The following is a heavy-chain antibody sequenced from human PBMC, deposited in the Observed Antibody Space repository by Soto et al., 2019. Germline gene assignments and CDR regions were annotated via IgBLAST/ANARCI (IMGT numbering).Heavy chain of an antibody. V-gene: IGHV1-58*01. CDR1: GFTFSTSA. D-gene: IGHD3-16*01. CDR3: AAPSKGGFYYGMDV. CDR2: IVVGSGNT. Sequence: SVKVSCKASGFTFSTSAVQWVRQARGQRLEWIGWIVVGSGNTIYARKFQERVTITRDMSTSTVYMELSSLRSEDTALYYCAAPSKGGFYYGMDVWGQGTTVTVSS. J-gene: IGHJ6*02.